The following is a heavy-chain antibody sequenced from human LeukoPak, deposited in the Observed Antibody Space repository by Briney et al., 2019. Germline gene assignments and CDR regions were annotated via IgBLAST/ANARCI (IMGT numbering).Heavy chain of an antibody. CDR2: IKNDGSSA. CDR1: GFTFSNYW. CDR3: AKSDWFDP. Sequence: HPGGSLRLSCATSGFTFSNYWMSWLRQAPGKELVWVSRIKNDGSSATYAESVKGRFTISRDNARNTLYLQMNGLRVDDTAVYYCAKSDWFDPWGRGILVTVSS. V-gene: IGHV3-74*01. J-gene: IGHJ5*02.